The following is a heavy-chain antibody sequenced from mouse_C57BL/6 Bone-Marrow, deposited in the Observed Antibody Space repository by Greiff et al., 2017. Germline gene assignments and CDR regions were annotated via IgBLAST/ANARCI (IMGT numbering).Heavy chain of an antibody. CDR3: AIRLRGGFAY. V-gene: IGHV1-74*01. D-gene: IGHD3-2*02. J-gene: IGHJ3*01. CDR2: IHPSDSDT. CDR1: GYTFTSYW. Sequence: QVQLQQPGAELVKPGASVKVSCTASGYTFTSYWMHWVKQRPGQGLEWIGRIHPSDSDTHSHQKFKGQATLTVDKSSITAYMQLSSLTYEDSAVYDLAIRLRGGFAYWGQGTLVTVS.